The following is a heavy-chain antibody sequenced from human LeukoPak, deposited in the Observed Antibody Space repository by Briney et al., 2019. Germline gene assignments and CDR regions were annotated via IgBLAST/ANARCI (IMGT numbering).Heavy chain of an antibody. CDR2: INDDGSTI. Sequence: PGGSLRLSCAASGFTFSDSWMHWVRQVPGKGLVWVSRINDDGSTINYADSVKGRFTISRDNAKNTVNLQMNSLRAEDSAVYYCANWFEIYYWGQGTLVTVAS. CDR1: GFTFSDSW. D-gene: IGHD3-10*01. J-gene: IGHJ4*02. CDR3: ANWFEIYY. V-gene: IGHV3-74*01.